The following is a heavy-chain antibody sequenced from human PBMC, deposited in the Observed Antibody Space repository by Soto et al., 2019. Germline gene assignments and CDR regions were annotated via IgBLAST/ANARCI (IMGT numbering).Heavy chain of an antibody. CDR3: ARAGRYFDWLDIGY. J-gene: IGHJ4*02. D-gene: IGHD3-9*01. Sequence: PSETLSLTCAVSGGSISSGGYSWSWIRQPPGKGLEWIGEINHSGSTNYNPSLKSRVTISVDTSKNQFSLKLISVTAADTVVYYCARAGRYFDWLDIGYWGQGTLVTVSS. CDR1: GGSISSGGYS. CDR2: INHSGST. V-gene: IGHV4-30-2*01.